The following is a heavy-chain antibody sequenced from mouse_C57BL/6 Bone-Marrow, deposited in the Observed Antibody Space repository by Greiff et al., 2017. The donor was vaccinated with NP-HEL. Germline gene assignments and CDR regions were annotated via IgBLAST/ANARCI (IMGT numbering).Heavy chain of an antibody. D-gene: IGHD4-1*01. CDR2: INPGSGGT. Sequence: QVQLQQSGAELVRPGPSVKVSCKASGYAFTNYLIEWVKQRPGQGLEWIGVINPGSGGTNYNEKFKGKATLTADKSSSTAYMQLSSLTSEDSAVYFCARWDSFAYWGQGTLVTVSA. CDR3: ARWDSFAY. J-gene: IGHJ3*01. V-gene: IGHV1-54*01. CDR1: GYAFTNYL.